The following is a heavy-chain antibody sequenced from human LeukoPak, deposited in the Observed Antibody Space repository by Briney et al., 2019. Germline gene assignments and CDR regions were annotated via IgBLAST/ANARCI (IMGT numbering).Heavy chain of an antibody. J-gene: IGHJ4*02. V-gene: IGHV3-23*01. CDR2: LTGSGGST. CDR3: AKDRQSRGSLGFDY. CDR1: GFTFSSYA. D-gene: IGHD3-22*01. Sequence: PGGSLRLSCAASGFTFSSYAMSWVRQAPGKGLEWVSALTGSGGSTYYADSVKGRFTISRDNSKNTLYLQMNSLRAEDTAVYYCAKDRQSRGSLGFDYWGQGALVIVSS.